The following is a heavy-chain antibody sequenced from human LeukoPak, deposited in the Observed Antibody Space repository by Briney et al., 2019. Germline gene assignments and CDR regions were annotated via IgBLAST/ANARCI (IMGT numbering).Heavy chain of an antibody. CDR2: ISYDGSNK. D-gene: IGHD3-22*01. Sequence: GGSLRLSCAASAFNFSSYGMHWVRQAPGKGLEWVAVISYDGSNKYYADSVKGRFTISRDNSKNTLYLQMNSLRAEDTAVYYCAKSAITMIVADWFDPWGQGTLVTVSP. CDR1: AFNFSSYG. J-gene: IGHJ5*02. CDR3: AKSAITMIVADWFDP. V-gene: IGHV3-30*18.